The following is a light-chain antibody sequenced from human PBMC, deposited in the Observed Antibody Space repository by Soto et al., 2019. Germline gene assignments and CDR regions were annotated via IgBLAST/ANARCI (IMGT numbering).Light chain of an antibody. CDR1: SSNIGSNT. CDR3: VAWDDSLNGYVV. CDR2: TND. J-gene: IGLJ2*01. V-gene: IGLV1-44*01. Sequence: QSVLTQPPSASGTPGQRVTISCSGSSSNIGSNTVNWHQQLPGTAPKLVIHTNDQRPSGVPDRFSGSKSGTSASLAISGLHSEDEADYYCVAWDDSLNGYVVFGGGTQLTVL.